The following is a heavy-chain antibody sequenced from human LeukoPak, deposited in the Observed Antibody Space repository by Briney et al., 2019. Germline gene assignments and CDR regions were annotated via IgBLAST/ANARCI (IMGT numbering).Heavy chain of an antibody. Sequence: SVKVSCKASGGTLSSYAISWVRQAPGQGLEWMGGIIPIFGTANYAQKFQGRVTITTDESTSTAYMELSSLRSEDTAVYYCARDRITIFGVVTYYSWFDPWGQGTLVTVSS. D-gene: IGHD3-3*01. CDR2: IIPIFGTA. CDR3: ARDRITIFGVVTYYSWFDP. J-gene: IGHJ5*02. V-gene: IGHV1-69*05. CDR1: GGTLSSYA.